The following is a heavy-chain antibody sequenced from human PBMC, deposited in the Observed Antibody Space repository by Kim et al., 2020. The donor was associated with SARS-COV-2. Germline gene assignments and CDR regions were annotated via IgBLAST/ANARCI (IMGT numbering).Heavy chain of an antibody. CDR1: GGSISTYY. D-gene: IGHD3-10*01. CDR3: ARQGSITSRPRWFGP. CDR2: IYYSGST. J-gene: IGHJ5*02. V-gene: IGHV4-59*08. Sequence: SETLSLTCSVSGGSISTYYWSWIRQSPGKGLEWIGYIYYSGSTTYNPSLNSRVTISVDTAKNQFSLKLTSVTAADTGVYYCARQGSITSRPRWFGPWGQG.